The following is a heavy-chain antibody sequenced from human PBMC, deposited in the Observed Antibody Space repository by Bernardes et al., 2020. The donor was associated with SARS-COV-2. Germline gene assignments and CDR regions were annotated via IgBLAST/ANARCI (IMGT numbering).Heavy chain of an antibody. J-gene: IGHJ5*02. CDR2: IYWDDDK. V-gene: IGHV2-5*02. CDR3: ARWFGMITRAWFDP. D-gene: IGHD3-16*01. Sequence: SGPTLVKPTQTLTLTCTFSGFSLSTSGLGVGWIRQPPGKALEWLAPIYWDDDKRYSPSLKSRLSITKDTSKNQVVLTMTNMDPVDTATYYCARWFGMITRAWFDPWGQGTLVTVSS. CDR1: GFSLSTSGLG.